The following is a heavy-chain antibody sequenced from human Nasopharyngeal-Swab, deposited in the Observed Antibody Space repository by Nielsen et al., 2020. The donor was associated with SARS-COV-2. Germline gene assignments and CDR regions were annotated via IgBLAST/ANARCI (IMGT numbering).Heavy chain of an antibody. Sequence: ASVKVSCKHSCTNVISWVRQAPGQGLERVGRSSPYNSKANYAQNIQGRVTMTTDTSTSTAYMELSSLRSDDTAVYYCARDCSTSSCHLVWGQGTLVTVSS. V-gene: IGHV1-18*01. D-gene: IGHD2-2*01. CDR1: CTNV. CDR2: SSPYNSKA. J-gene: IGHJ4*02. CDR3: ARDCSTSSCHLV.